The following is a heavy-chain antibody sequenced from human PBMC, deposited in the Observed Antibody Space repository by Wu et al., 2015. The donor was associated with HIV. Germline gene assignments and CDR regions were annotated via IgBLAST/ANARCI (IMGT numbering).Heavy chain of an antibody. V-gene: IGHV1-46*02. CDR2: INPSSGST. CDR3: ARAGGFCSGTSCLDL. CDR1: GGIFNSRA. Sequence: QVQLVQSGAEVKKPGSSVKVSCRASGGIFNSRAISWIRQAPGHGLEWVGIINPSSGSTSYAQNFKGRVTMSRDTSTATVYMELSSLRSEDTAVYSCARAGGFCSGTSCLDLWGQGTLVTV. J-gene: IGHJ5*02. D-gene: IGHD2-2*03.